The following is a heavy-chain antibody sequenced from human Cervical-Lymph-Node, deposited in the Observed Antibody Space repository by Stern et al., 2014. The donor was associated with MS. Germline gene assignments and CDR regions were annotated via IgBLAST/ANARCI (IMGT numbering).Heavy chain of an antibody. J-gene: IGHJ4*02. CDR3: ARDTSSPERSDG. Sequence: EVQLVESGGGVIQPGGSLRLSCTASGFTVSRDYMTWVRQAPGKGLEWVSLITNVGSTFYTDSVKGRFTISRDDSKNTVYLHMTSLRAEDTAMYYCARDTSSPERSDGWGQGTLVTVSS. V-gene: IGHV3-53*01. CDR1: GFTVSRDY. CDR2: ITNVGST. D-gene: IGHD1-1*01.